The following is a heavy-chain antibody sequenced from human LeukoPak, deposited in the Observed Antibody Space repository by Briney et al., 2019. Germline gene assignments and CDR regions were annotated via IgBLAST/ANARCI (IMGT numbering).Heavy chain of an antibody. D-gene: IGHD1-7*01. CDR3: ARGGYNWNYAFDI. CDR2: INHSGST. Sequence: SETLSLTCAVYGGSFSGYYWSWIRQPPGKGLEWIGEINHSGSTNYNPSLKSRVTISVDTSKNQFSLELSSVTAADTAVYYCARGGYNWNYAFDIWGQGTMVTVSS. V-gene: IGHV4-34*01. CDR1: GGSFSGYY. J-gene: IGHJ3*02.